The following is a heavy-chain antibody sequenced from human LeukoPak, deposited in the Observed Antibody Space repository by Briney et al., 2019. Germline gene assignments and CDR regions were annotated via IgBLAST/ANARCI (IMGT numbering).Heavy chain of an antibody. CDR3: ARARVVIYSFDY. D-gene: IGHD3-22*01. Sequence: GGSLRLSCAASGFTVSSNYMSWVRQAPGTGLEWVSVIYSGDNTYYADSVKGRFTISRDNSKNTVYLQMNSLRAKDTAVYYCARARVVIYSFDYWGQGTLVTVSS. J-gene: IGHJ4*02. CDR1: GFTVSSNY. CDR2: IYSGDNT. V-gene: IGHV3-66*01.